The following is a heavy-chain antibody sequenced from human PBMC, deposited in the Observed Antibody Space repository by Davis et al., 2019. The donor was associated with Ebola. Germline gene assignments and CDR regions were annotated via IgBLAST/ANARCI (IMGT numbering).Heavy chain of an antibody. CDR1: AYTSTSYG. J-gene: IGHJ4*02. D-gene: IGHD5-12*01. Sequence: ASVMVSCKASAYTSTSYGISWVRQATGQGLEWMGWIIAYNGNTNYAQKLQGRVTITTDTSTSTASMELRSLRSYDTAVYYCARPPRAQTNIVAIDYWGQGTLVTVSS. CDR3: ARPPRAQTNIVAIDY. CDR2: IIAYNGNT. V-gene: IGHV1-18*04.